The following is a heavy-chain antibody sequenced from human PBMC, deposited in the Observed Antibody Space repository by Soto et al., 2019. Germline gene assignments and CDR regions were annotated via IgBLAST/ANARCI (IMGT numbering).Heavy chain of an antibody. Sequence: GESLKISCKASGYIFIDYWIGWVRQMPGKGLEWMGIVYPRDSDTRYSPSFQGQVTISADRSTGTASLQWRSLKASDTALYYCARPPLPGYSIHFNSWGQGTLVTVSS. V-gene: IGHV5-51*01. CDR3: ARPPLPGYSIHFNS. J-gene: IGHJ4*02. CDR2: VYPRDSDT. D-gene: IGHD2-15*01. CDR1: GYIFIDYW.